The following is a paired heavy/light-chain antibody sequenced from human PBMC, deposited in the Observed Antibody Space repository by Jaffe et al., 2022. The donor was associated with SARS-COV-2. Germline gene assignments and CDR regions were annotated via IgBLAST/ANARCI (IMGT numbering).Heavy chain of an antibody. V-gene: IGHV3-9*01. D-gene: IGHD3-16*01. CDR3: AKDSRGDYYYYYMDV. J-gene: IGHJ6*03. CDR1: GFTFDDYA. Sequence: EVQLVESGGGLVQPGRSLRLSCAASGFTFDDYAMHWVRQAPGKGLEWVSGISWNSGDIGYADSVKGRFTISRDNTKNSLYLQMNSLRPEDTALYYCAKDSRGDYYYYYMDVWGKGTTVTVSS. CDR2: ISWNSGDI.
Light chain of an antibody. CDR2: DVS. CDR3: SSYTSSNTLGV. J-gene: IGLJ1*01. CDR1: SSDVGGYNY. V-gene: IGLV2-14*01. Sequence: QSALTQPASVSGSPGQSITISCTGTSSDVGGYNYVSWYQQRPGKAPKLMIYDVSNRPSGVSNRFSGSKSGNTASLTISGLQAEDEADYYCSSYTSSNTLGVFGSGTKVTVL.